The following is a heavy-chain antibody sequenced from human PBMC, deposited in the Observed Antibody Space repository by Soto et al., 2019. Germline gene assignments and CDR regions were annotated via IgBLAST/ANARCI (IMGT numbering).Heavy chain of an antibody. CDR1: GFTFSNFG. Sequence: HPGGSLRLSCAASGFTFSNFGVHWVRQAPGKGLEWVAVIWNDGNNRIYGDSVRGRFTVSSDNSKNTVFLQMDSLRVEDTAMYYCARDRELGRTSPYFDFWGQGTLVTVSS. D-gene: IGHD3-10*01. V-gene: IGHV3-33*01. J-gene: IGHJ4*02. CDR3: ARDRELGRTSPYFDF. CDR2: IWNDGNNR.